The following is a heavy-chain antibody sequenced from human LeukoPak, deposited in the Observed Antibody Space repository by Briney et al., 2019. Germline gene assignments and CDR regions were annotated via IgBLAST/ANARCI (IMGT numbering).Heavy chain of an antibody. J-gene: IGHJ4*02. Sequence: GGSLRLSCAASGFTFNAYSMNWVRQVPGKGLEWVSNIISRGDTTHYAASVKGRFTISRDNAKNSVFLHLNSLRGDDTAVYYCARGRGYCTGVSFDIDYWGQGTLVTVSS. CDR1: GFTFNAYS. D-gene: IGHD2-8*02. CDR3: ARGRGYCTGVSFDIDY. V-gene: IGHV3-48*04. CDR2: IISRGDTT.